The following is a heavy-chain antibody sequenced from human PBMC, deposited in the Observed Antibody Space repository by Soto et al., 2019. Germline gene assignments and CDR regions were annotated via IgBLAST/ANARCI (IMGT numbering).Heavy chain of an antibody. CDR2: ISSSSSYT. D-gene: IGHD1-1*01. V-gene: IGHV3-11*06. CDR1: GFTFSDYY. Sequence: GGSLRLSCAASGFTFSDYYMSWIRQAPGKGLEWVSYISSSSSYTNYADSVKGRITISRDNAKNSLYLQMNSLRAEDTAVYYCARALDPDYYYYGMDVWGQGTTVTVSS. J-gene: IGHJ6*02. CDR3: ARALDPDYYYYGMDV.